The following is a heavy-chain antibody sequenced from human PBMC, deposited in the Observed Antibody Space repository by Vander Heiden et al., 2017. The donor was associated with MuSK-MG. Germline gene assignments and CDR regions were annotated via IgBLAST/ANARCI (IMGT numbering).Heavy chain of an antibody. J-gene: IGHJ4*02. CDR2: IFYSGTT. Sequence: QVQLQESGPGLVKPSQTLSLTCSVSGGSISSGTYYWTWIRQHPGKGLEWIGYIFYSGTTYYNPSLKSRVTILVDTSKNQFSLRLSSVTAADTAVYYCAKDLGGGATTGTLDYWGQGTLVTVSS. CDR3: AKDLGGGATTGTLDY. CDR1: GGSISSGTYY. V-gene: IGHV4-31*03. D-gene: IGHD1-26*01.